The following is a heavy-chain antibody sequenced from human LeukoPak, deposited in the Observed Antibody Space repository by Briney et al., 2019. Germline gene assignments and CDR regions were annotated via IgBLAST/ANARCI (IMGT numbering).Heavy chain of an antibody. CDR3: ARHDYGDPAAFDM. D-gene: IGHD4-17*01. CDR2: IYPGDSDT. V-gene: IGHV5-51*01. CDR1: GYSFTSYW. J-gene: IGHJ3*02. Sequence: GESLKISCKGSGYSFTSYWIGWVRQMTGRGLEWMGIIYPGDSDTRYSPSFQGQVTMSADKSISTAYLQWSSLKASDTAMYYCARHDYGDPAAFDMWGQGTMVTVSS.